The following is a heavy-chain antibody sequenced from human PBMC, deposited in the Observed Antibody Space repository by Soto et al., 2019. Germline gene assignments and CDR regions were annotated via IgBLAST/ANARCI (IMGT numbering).Heavy chain of an antibody. CDR1: GFSLSTTGEG. D-gene: IGHD6-6*01. CDR3: AKVDDVAALFAY. Sequence: QITLKESGPTLVKPTQTLTLTCTFSGFSLSTTGEGVGWIRQPPGKALEWLAVIYWNDDKSYSPSLNSRLTISKDTSKKQVVLTMMNMAPVDTGTYYCAKVDDVAALFAYLGQGTLVTVSS. CDR2: IYWNDDK. V-gene: IGHV2-5*01. J-gene: IGHJ4*02.